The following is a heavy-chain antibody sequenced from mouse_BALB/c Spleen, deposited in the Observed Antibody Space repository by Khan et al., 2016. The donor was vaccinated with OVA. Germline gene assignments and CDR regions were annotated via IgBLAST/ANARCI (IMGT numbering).Heavy chain of an antibody. Sequence: QVQLKESGAELARPGASVKMSCKASGYTFTSYTMHWVKQRPGQGLEWIGYINPSSGYTNYNQKFKDKATLTADKSSSTAYMQLSSLTSEDSAGYYCARNWDYFDYWGQGTTRTVSS. CDR1: GYTFTSYT. J-gene: IGHJ2*01. V-gene: IGHV1-4*01. CDR3: ARNWDYFDY. CDR2: INPSSGYT. D-gene: IGHD4-1*01.